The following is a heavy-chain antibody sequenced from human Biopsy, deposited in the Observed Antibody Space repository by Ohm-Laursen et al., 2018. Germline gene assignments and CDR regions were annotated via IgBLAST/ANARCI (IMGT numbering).Heavy chain of an antibody. CDR1: GDSISSYY. V-gene: IGHV4-59*01. D-gene: IGHD3-22*01. Sequence: SQTLSLTCTVSGDSISSYYWSWIRQPPGQGLVWIGYVYYTGSTDYNPSLQSRVTISVDTSKNHYSLRLRSVTPADTAIYYCSRDRGFYSDRTVPGYFDLWGRGTLVTVSS. CDR3: SRDRGFYSDRTVPGYFDL. J-gene: IGHJ2*01. CDR2: VYYTGST.